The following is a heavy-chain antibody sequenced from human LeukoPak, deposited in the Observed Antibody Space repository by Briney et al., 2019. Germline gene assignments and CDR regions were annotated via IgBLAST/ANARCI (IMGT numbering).Heavy chain of an antibody. J-gene: IGHJ5*02. CDR1: GGSISSYY. CDR2: IYYGGST. D-gene: IGHD6-13*01. CDR3: AIEPPRQQQLGWFDP. Sequence: SETLSLTCTVSGGSISSYYWSWIRQPPGTGLEWIGYIYYGGSTNYNPSLKSRVTISVDTSKNQFSLKLSSVTAADTAVYYCAIEPPRQQQLGWFDPWGQGTLVTVSS. V-gene: IGHV4-59*12.